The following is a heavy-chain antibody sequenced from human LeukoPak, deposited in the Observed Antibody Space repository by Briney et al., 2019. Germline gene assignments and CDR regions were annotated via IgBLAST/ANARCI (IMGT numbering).Heavy chain of an antibody. D-gene: IGHD4-17*01. V-gene: IGHV3-23*01. CDR1: GFTFSSYA. J-gene: IGHJ4*02. CDR2: ISGSGGST. CDR3: AKTTYGDSPYYFDY. Sequence: PGGSLRLSCAASGFTFSSYAMSLVRQAPWKGLEWVLAISGSGGSTYYADSVKGRFTISRDNSKNTLYLQMNSLRAEDTAVYYCAKTTYGDSPYYFDYWGQGTLVTVSS.